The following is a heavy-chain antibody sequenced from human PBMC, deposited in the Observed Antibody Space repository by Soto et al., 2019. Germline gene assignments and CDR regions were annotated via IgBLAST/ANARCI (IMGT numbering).Heavy chain of an antibody. J-gene: IGHJ3*02. V-gene: IGHV1-46*01. D-gene: IGHD3-3*01. CDR1: GYTVTTHY. CDR2: INPGSGAA. CDR3: ARGGEVGVAGSAAFDM. Sequence: QVQLVQSGAEVKKPGASVKISCTASGYTVTTHYMHWGRQAPGRGFEGMGAINPGSGAAKYTQTFKARVTMTRDTSTNTVYMEMSALRSEDTAVFYCARGGEVGVAGSAAFDMWGQGTMVTVSS.